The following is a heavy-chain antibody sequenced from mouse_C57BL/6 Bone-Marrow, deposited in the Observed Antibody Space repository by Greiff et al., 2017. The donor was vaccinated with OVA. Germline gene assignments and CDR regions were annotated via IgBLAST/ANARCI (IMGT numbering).Heavy chain of an antibody. D-gene: IGHD1-2*01. CDR1: GYTFTSYW. V-gene: IGHV1-69*01. J-gene: IGHJ2*01. CDR2: IDPSDSYT. Sequence: QVQLQQPGAELVMPGASVKLSCKASGYTFTSYWMHWVKQRPGQGLEWIGEIDPSDSYTNYNQKFKGKSTLTVDKSSSTAYMQLRSLTSEDSAVYYCARAPWLRGYFDYWGQGTTLTVSS. CDR3: ARAPWLRGYFDY.